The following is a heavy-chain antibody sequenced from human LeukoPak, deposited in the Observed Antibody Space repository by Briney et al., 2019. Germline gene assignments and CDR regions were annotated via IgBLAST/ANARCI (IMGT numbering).Heavy chain of an antibody. CDR2: ISPGDSET. J-gene: IGHJ4*02. D-gene: IGHD2-21*01. V-gene: IGHV5-51*01. CDR3: VRLGSIY. CDR1: GYSFNKYW. Sequence: GESLKISCKTSGYSFNKYWIGWVRQMPRERLEWMGIISPGDSETRYSSSFQGQVTISADKSVNSAYLQWIRLKASDTAIYYCVRLGSIYWGQGTLVTVSS.